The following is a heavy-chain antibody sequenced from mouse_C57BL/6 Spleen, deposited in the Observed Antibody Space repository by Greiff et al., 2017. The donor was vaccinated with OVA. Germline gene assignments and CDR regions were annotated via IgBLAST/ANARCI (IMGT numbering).Heavy chain of an antibody. V-gene: IGHV1-81*01. CDR2: IYPRSGNT. Sequence: VMLVESGAELARPGASVKLSCKASGYTFTSYGISWVKQRTGQGLEWIGEIYPRSGNTYYNEKFKGKATLTADKSSSTAYMELRSLTSEDSAVYFCGEILTPAWFAYWGQGTLVTVSA. D-gene: IGHD2-5*01. CDR3: GEILTPAWFAY. CDR1: GYTFTSYG. J-gene: IGHJ3*01.